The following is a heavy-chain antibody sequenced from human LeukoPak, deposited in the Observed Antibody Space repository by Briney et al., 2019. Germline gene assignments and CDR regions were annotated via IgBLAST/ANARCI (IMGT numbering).Heavy chain of an antibody. CDR1: NGSITSHY. D-gene: IGHD2-15*01. CDR3: ARELGYCSGGSCDYYYYGMDV. CDR2: IYYSGST. Sequence: SETLSLTCTVSNGSITSHYWSWIRQPPGQGLEWIGYIYYSGSTNYNPSLKSRVTISVGTSKNQFSLKLSSVTAADTAVYYCARELGYCSGGSCDYYYYGMDVWGQGTTVTVSS. J-gene: IGHJ6*02. V-gene: IGHV4-59*11.